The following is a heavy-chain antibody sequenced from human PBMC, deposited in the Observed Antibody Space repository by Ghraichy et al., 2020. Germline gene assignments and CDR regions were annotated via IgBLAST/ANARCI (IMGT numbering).Heavy chain of an antibody. Sequence: GESLNISCAASGFTFSSYAMSWVRQAPGKGLEWVSAISASGGTTYYADSVKGRFTISRDNSKNTLYLQMNSLRAEDTAIYYCAKDTVPPYASGSYYSWGLGTLVTVSS. V-gene: IGHV3-23*01. CDR1: GFTFSSYA. D-gene: IGHD1-26*01. CDR3: AKDTVPPYASGSYYS. CDR2: ISASGGTT. J-gene: IGHJ4*02.